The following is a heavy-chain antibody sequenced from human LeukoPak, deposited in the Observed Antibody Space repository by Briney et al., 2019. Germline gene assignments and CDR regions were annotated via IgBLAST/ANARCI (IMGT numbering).Heavy chain of an antibody. Sequence: PERSLRLSCAASGFTFSNNAMHWVRQAPGKGLEWVAFISYDGSIKYYADSVEGRFTISRDDSKNTLYLQMNGLRAEDTAVYYCAKDRSSSWCADHWGQGILVTVSS. CDR3: AKDRSSSWCADH. D-gene: IGHD6-13*01. CDR1: GFTFSNNA. CDR2: ISYDGSIK. J-gene: IGHJ4*02. V-gene: IGHV3-30*18.